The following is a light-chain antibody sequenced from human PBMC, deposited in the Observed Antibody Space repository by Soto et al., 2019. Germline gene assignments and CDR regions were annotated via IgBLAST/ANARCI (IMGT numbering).Light chain of an antibody. CDR3: CVYAGSRIWV. CDR1: SSDVGSYNL. Sequence: QSALTQPASVSGSPGQSITISCTGTSSDVGSYNLVSWYQQHPGKTPKLMIYEVSKRPSGVSKRFAGSKSGNTASLTIAGIQVEDEGDSYCCVYAGSRIWVFGGGTKLAVL. V-gene: IGLV2-23*02. CDR2: EVS. J-gene: IGLJ3*02.